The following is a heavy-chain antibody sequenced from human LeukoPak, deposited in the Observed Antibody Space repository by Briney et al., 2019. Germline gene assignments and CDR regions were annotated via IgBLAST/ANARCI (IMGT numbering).Heavy chain of an antibody. CDR2: IYPGDSDI. Sequence: GESLKISCKGSGYSFTSYWIAWVRQMPGGGQDWMGIIYPGDSDIRYSPSFQGPVTISADRSISTAYLQWNTLNASDRAMYSCARLPCGGGSCYSGSAYYFDYWGQGTLVTVSS. V-gene: IGHV5-51*01. CDR1: GYSFTSYW. D-gene: IGHD2-15*01. J-gene: IGHJ4*02. CDR3: ARLPCGGGSCYSGSAYYFDY.